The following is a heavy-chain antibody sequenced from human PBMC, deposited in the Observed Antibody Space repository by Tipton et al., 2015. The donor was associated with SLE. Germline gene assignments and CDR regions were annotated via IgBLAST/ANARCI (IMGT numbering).Heavy chain of an antibody. J-gene: IGHJ3*02. Sequence: TLSLTCAVSGYSISSGYYWGWIRQPPGKGLEWIGSMYHSGSTYYNPSLKSRVTISVDTPKNQFSLKVSSVTAADTAVYYCASPYQPRVWLRLGDAFDIWGQGTMVTVSS. CDR1: GYSISSGYY. CDR2: MYHSGST. CDR3: ASPYQPRVWLRLGDAFDI. D-gene: IGHD5-12*01. V-gene: IGHV4-38-2*01.